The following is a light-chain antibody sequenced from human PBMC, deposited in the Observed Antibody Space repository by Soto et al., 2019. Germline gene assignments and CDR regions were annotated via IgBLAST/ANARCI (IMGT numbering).Light chain of an antibody. CDR3: MQATQFRT. V-gene: IGKV2-24*01. J-gene: IGKJ1*01. Sequence: DIVMTQTPLSSPVTLGQPASISCRSSQSLVHSDGNTYLNWLQQRPGQPPRLLIYQISNRFPGVPDRFTGSGAGTYFTLKISRVEAEDVGIYYCMQATQFRTFGQGTKVEIK. CDR2: QIS. CDR1: QSLVHSDGNTY.